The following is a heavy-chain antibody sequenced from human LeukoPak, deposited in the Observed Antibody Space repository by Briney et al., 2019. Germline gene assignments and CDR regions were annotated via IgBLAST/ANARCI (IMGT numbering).Heavy chain of an antibody. CDR2: IKQDGSEK. CDR3: ARDREYYDYVWGSYRYYFDY. V-gene: IGHV3-7*01. CDR1: GFTFSSYW. D-gene: IGHD3-16*02. Sequence: GGSLRLSCAASGFTFSSYWMSWVRQAPGKGLEWVANIKQDGSEKYYVDSVKGRFTISRDNAKNSLYLQMNSLRAVDTAVYYCARDREYYDYVWGSYRYYFDYWGQGTLVTASS. J-gene: IGHJ4*02.